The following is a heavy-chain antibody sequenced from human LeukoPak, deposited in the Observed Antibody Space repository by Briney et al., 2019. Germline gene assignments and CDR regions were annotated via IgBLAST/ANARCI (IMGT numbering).Heavy chain of an antibody. CDR1: GYTFTSYG. CDR3: ARGRNGLLWFGELLS. D-gene: IGHD3-10*01. J-gene: IGHJ5*02. Sequence: ASVKVSCKASGYTFTSYGISWVRQAPGQGLEWMGGIIPIFGTANYAQKFQGRVTITADESTSTAYMELSSLRSADTAVYYCARGRNGLLWFGELLSWGQGTLVTVSS. V-gene: IGHV1-69*13. CDR2: IIPIFGTA.